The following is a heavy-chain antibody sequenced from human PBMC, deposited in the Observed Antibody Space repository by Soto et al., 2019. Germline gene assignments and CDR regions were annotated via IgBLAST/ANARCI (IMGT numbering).Heavy chain of an antibody. Sequence: EVQLVESGGGLVQPGGSLRLTGVASGFPFSIYSMNWVRQAPGKGLEWSSYITSDTNTIKYADSVKGRFTISRDNAKNLVYRQMNSLRDEDTAVYFCARSVEGHFDYWGQGTVVTVSS. V-gene: IGHV3-48*02. CDR3: ARSVEGHFDY. J-gene: IGHJ4*02. D-gene: IGHD6-19*01. CDR2: ITSDTNTI. CDR1: GFPFSIYS.